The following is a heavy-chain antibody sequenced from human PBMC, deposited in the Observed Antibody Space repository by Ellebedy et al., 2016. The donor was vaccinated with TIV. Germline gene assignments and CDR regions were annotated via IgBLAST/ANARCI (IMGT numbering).Heavy chain of an antibody. CDR2: ISSSGLSV. CDR3: ARDRVAVVVPALGAFDI. J-gene: IGHJ3*02. CDR1: GFTFSSYS. V-gene: IGHV3-48*02. Sequence: GESLKISCAASGFTFSSYSMNWVRQAPGKGLEWVSYISSSGLSVYYGDSVKGRFTVSRDNAKNSLYLQMNSLRDEETALYYCARDRVAVVVPALGAFDIWGQGTMVTVSS. D-gene: IGHD2-15*01.